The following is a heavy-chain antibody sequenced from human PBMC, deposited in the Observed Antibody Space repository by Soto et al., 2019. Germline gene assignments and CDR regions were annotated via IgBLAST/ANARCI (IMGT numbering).Heavy chain of an antibody. D-gene: IGHD5-12*01. Sequence: QVQLQESCPGLVKPSETLSLTCSVSGVSISSYYCSWIRQPPGKGLEWIGYIYYSGSTNYNPALKRRVTISVDTSKSQSCMKLYSATAADTAVYYCARRQYSGYAYDYCGQGTLVTVSS. V-gene: IGHV4-59*08. CDR2: IYYSGST. CDR3: ARRQYSGYAYDY. J-gene: IGHJ4*02. CDR1: GVSISSYY.